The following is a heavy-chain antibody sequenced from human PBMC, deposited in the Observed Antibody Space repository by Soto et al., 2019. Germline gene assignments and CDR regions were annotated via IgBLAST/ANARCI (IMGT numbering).Heavy chain of an antibody. CDR3: ARYDSGRNNRDPFDY. CDR1: GFSLRSHA. D-gene: IGHD3-10*01. Sequence: GGSLRLSCAGSGFSLRSHAMNWVRQAPGKGPEWVAYITRSSDTMHYADSVKGRFTISRDNARNSVFLQMNSLRAEDTAVYYCARYDSGRNNRDPFDYWGQGTLVTVSS. V-gene: IGHV3-48*01. J-gene: IGHJ4*02. CDR2: ITRSSDTM.